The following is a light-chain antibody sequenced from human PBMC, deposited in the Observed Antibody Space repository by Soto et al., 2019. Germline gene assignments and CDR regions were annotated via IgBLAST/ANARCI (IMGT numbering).Light chain of an antibody. CDR2: GAS. CDR1: QSVSGN. V-gene: IGKV3-15*01. CDR3: QQYNNWLRT. Sequence: EIVMTQSPATLSVSPGERATLSCRASQSVSGNLAWYQQKPGQAPRLLLYGASTRATGIPARFSGSGSGTEFTLTISSLQSEDFAVYYCQQYNNWLRTFGQGTKVEIK. J-gene: IGKJ1*01.